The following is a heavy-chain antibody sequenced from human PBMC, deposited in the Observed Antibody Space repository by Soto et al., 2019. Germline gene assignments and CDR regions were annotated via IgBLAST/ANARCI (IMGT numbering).Heavy chain of an antibody. CDR2: INSDGSTT. Sequence: GGSLRLSCAASGFTFRTFWMHWVRQAPGKGLVWVSRINSDGSTTTYADSVKGRFTISRDNAKSTVYLQMNSLRVEDTAVYYCAGGGGPVVSYGLDVWGQGTTVTVSS. J-gene: IGHJ6*02. CDR3: AGGGGPVVSYGLDV. CDR1: GFTFRTFW. D-gene: IGHD3-10*01. V-gene: IGHV3-74*01.